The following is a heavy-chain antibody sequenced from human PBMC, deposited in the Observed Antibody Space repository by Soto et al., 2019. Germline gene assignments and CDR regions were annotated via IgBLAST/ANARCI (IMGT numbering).Heavy chain of an antibody. D-gene: IGHD3-10*01. CDR3: ASDLSGREDV. J-gene: IGHJ6*02. CDR2: MNEDGGTT. CDR1: GFSFSSYW. Sequence: GGSLRLSCAASGFSFSSYWMHWVRQVPGKGLVWAARMNEDGGTTDYADSVKGRFTISRDNAKNTLYLQMNSLRVEDTAVYYCASDLSGREDVWGQGTTVTVSS. V-gene: IGHV3-74*01.